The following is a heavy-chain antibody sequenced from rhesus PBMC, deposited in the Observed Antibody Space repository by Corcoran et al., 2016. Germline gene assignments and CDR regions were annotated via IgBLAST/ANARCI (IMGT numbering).Heavy chain of an antibody. CDR1: GGSISSNY. J-gene: IGHJ4*01. Sequence: QVQLQESGPGLVKPSETLSLTCAVSGGSISSNYWSWIRQAPGRGLGWIGRIYASGGSTHYNPSLKSRVTISTDTSKNQFSLKLSSVTAADTAVYYCARDWGWLLLYWGQGVLVTVSS. CDR2: IYASGGST. D-gene: IGHD3-28*01. CDR3: ARDWGWLLLY. V-gene: IGHV4-160*01.